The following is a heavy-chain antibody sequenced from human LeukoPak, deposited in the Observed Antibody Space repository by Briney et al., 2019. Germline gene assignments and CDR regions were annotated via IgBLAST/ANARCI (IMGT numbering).Heavy chain of an antibody. CDR1: GYTFTSYG. J-gene: IGHJ4*02. V-gene: IGHV1-8*02. CDR3: ARSPSHRPDY. Sequence: ASVKVSCKASGYTFTSYGISWVRQAPGQGLEWMEWMNPNSGNTGYAQKFQGRVTMTRNTSISTAYMELSSLRSEDTAVYYCARSPSHRPDYWGQGTLVTVSS. D-gene: IGHD2-2*01. CDR2: MNPNSGNT.